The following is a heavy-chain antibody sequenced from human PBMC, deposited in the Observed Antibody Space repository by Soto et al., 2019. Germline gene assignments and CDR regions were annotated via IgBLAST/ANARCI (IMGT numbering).Heavy chain of an antibody. Sequence: GASVKVSCKASGYTFTGYFMHWVRQAPGQGLEWMGWINPNSGATKYAQKFQGRVTMTRNTSINTAYMELSSLRSEDTAVYYCARGAPGGNWFDPWGQGTLVTVSS. CDR2: INPNSGAT. CDR3: ARGAPGGNWFDP. CDR1: GYTFTGYF. D-gene: IGHD1-26*01. J-gene: IGHJ5*02. V-gene: IGHV1-2*02.